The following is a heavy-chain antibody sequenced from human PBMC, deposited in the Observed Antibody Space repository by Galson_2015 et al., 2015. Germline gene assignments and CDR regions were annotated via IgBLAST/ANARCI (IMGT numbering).Heavy chain of an antibody. CDR2: IMPGGSEE. Sequence: SLRLSCAASGFTFRSYWMSWVRQAPGKGLEWVANIMPGGSEEYYVDSVKGRFTISRDDAKNSLCLQMNSLRVEDTAVYYCVREGDSSGWYVEHWGQGTLVTVSS. V-gene: IGHV3-7*01. CDR1: GFTFRSYW. D-gene: IGHD6-19*01. J-gene: IGHJ1*01. CDR3: VREGDSSGWYVEH.